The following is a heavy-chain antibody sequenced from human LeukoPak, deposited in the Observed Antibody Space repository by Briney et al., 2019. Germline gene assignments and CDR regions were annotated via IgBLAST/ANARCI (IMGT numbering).Heavy chain of an antibody. J-gene: IGHJ5*02. V-gene: IGHV3-11*06. Sequence: GGSLRLSCVASGFTFRDYYMSWIRRAPGKGLEWVSYISSSSSYIDYADSVKGRFTISRDKAKNSLHLQMNSLRAEDTAVYYCARDNGEWRLNWFDHWGQGTLVTVSS. CDR3: ARDNGEWRLNWFDH. D-gene: IGHD2-8*01. CDR2: ISSSSSYI. CDR1: GFTFRDYY.